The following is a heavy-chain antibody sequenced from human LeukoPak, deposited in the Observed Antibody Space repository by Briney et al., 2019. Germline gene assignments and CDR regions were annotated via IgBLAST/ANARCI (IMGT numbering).Heavy chain of an antibody. J-gene: IGHJ5*02. CDR1: GGSFSGYY. D-gene: IGHD3-3*01. Sequence: SETLSLTCAVYGGSFSGYYGSWIRQPPGKGLEWIGEINHSGSTNYNPSLKSRVTISVDTSKNQFSLKLSSVTAADTAVYYCARPFYDFWSGYSYRWFDPWGQGTLVTVSS. V-gene: IGHV4-34*01. CDR2: INHSGST. CDR3: ARPFYDFWSGYSYRWFDP.